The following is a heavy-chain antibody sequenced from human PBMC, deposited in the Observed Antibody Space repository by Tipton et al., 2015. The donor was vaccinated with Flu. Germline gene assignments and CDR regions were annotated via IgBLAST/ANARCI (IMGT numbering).Heavy chain of an antibody. J-gene: IGHJ5*02. Sequence: TLSLTCSVSGDSVGSDYYWGWIRQSPGKGLEWIGNSHHAGSRYYNPTLKSRVTISVDRSKNQFSLKLISVTAADTAVYYCARRDHSNYVSEPKNWFDPWGQGILVTVSS. CDR3: ARRDHSNYVSEPKNWFDP. CDR2: SHHAGSR. D-gene: IGHD4-11*01. V-gene: IGHV4-38-2*01. CDR1: GDSVGSDYY.